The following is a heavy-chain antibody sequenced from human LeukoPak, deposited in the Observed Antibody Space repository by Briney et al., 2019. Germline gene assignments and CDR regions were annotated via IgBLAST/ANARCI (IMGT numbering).Heavy chain of an antibody. CDR3: ARGCSGGTCYVY. J-gene: IGHJ4*02. CDR1: GFTFSSYA. V-gene: IGHV3-64*01. D-gene: IGHD2-15*01. Sequence: GGSLRLSCAASGFTFSSYAMHWVRQAPGKGLEYVSAISSNGGSTYYANSVKGRFTISRDNSKNTLYLQMGSLRAEDMAVYYCARGCSGGTCYVYGGRGTLVTVSS. CDR2: ISSNGGST.